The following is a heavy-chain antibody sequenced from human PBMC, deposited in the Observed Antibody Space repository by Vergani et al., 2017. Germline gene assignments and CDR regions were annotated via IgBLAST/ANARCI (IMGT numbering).Heavy chain of an antibody. J-gene: IGHJ3*02. V-gene: IGHV4-4*03. CDR3: ARDPKSYCSGGSCCSVWGVFDI. Sequence: QVQLQESGPGLLKPPGTLSLTCAVSGDSFRSNKWWTWVRQSPGKTLEWIGEISHSVSTNSNPSLKGRVTLSLDTSKNQFSLRLSSVTAADTAVYYCARDPKSYCSGGSCCSVWGVFDIWGRGTTVTVSS. CDR1: GDSFRSNKW. D-gene: IGHD2-15*01. CDR2: ISHSVST.